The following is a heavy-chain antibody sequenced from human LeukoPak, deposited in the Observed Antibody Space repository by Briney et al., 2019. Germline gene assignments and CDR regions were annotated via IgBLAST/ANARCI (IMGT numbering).Heavy chain of an antibody. CDR1: GYTFTGYY. CDR3: ARDNSVGDNAWWFDP. CDR2: INPNSGGT. V-gene: IGHV1-2*02. D-gene: IGHD1-26*01. J-gene: IGHJ5*02. Sequence: ASVRVSCKASGYTFTGYYMHWVRQAPGQGLEWMGWINPNSGGTNYAQKFQGRVTMTRDMSTSTDYMELSSLRSEDTAIYYCARDNSVGDNAWWFDPWGQGTLVTVSS.